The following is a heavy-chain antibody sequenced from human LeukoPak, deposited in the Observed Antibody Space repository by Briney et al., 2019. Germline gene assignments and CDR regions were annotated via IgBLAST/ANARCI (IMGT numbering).Heavy chain of an antibody. V-gene: IGHV3-48*03. CDR3: TTLGYHLDS. J-gene: IGHJ4*02. CDR2: IAGSDTRT. Sequence: GGSLRLSCAASGFAFSAYEMNWVRQAPEKGLEWVSYIAGSDTRTYYADSVKGRFTIFRDNTKNSLYLQMNSLRVEDTGLYCTTLGYHLDSWGQGTLVTVSS. CDR1: GFAFSAYE. D-gene: IGHD3-22*01.